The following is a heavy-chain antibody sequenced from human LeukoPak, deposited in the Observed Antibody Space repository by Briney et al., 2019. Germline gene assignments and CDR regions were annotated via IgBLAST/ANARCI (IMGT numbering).Heavy chain of an antibody. D-gene: IGHD3-10*01. CDR3: ATEGGSGSYYGDDAFDM. Sequence: GSLRLSCEASGFSFTNTWMSWVRQAPGKGLEWVGRVKSKADDGTTDYAAPVQGRFTISRDDSKNTLSLQMNSLKTEDTAVYYCATEGGSGSYYGDDAFDMWGQGTMVTVSS. V-gene: IGHV3-15*01. CDR2: VKSKADDGTT. J-gene: IGHJ3*02. CDR1: GFSFTNTW.